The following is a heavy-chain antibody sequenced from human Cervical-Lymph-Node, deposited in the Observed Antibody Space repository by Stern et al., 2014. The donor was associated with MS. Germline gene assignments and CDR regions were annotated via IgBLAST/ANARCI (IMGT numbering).Heavy chain of an antibody. Sequence: VQLVESGAEVKKPGASVKVSCKASGYTFTSDYIHWVRQAPGQGLEWMGIINASGGRTSYAQKFQGRVTMTRDTSTSTVHMELSSLRSEDTAVYYCARQNYYNGMDVWGQGTTVTVSS. D-gene: IGHD2/OR15-2a*01. CDR3: ARQNYYNGMDV. J-gene: IGHJ6*02. V-gene: IGHV1-46*01. CDR1: GYTFTSDY. CDR2: INASGGRT.